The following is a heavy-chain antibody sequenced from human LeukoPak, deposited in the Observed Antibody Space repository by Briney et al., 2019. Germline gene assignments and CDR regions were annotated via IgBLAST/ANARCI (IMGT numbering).Heavy chain of an antibody. J-gene: IGHJ4*02. D-gene: IGHD3-10*01. CDR1: GGSISSGDYY. CDR3: ARDWRYYYGSGSYYIFDY. Sequence: SQTLSLTCTVSGGSISSGDYYWSWIRQPPGKGPEWIGYIYYSGSTYYNPSLKSRVTISVDTSKNQFSLKLSSVTAADTAVYYCARDWRYYYGSGSYYIFDYWGQGTLVTVSS. CDR2: IYYSGST. V-gene: IGHV4-30-4*08.